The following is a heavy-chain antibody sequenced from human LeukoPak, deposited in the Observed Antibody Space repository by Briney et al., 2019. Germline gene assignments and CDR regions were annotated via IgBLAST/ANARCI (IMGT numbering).Heavy chain of an antibody. CDR2: MYLGDNT. CDR3: VRNLPGDHYSYGMDV. V-gene: IGHV3-53*01. J-gene: IGHJ6*02. Sequence: PGGSLRLSCAASGFSVSSNYMSWVPQAPGKGLEWVSVMYLGDNTHYADSVKGLLTIARDNSNNSLYLEMNSLRGEDTALYYCVRNLPGDHYSYGMDVWGQGATVIVS. CDR1: GFSVSSNY. D-gene: IGHD7-27*01.